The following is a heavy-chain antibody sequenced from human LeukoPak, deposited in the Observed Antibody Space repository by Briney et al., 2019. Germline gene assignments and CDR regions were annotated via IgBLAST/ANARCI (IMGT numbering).Heavy chain of an antibody. V-gene: IGHV1-69*05. CDR2: IIPIFGTA. D-gene: IGHD2-15*01. J-gene: IGHJ4*02. Sequence: SVKVSCKASGGTFSSYAISWVRQAPGQGLEWMGRIIPIFGTANYAQKFQGRVTITTDESTSTAYMELSRLSSEDTAVYYCARDLGYCSGGSCRIFDYWGQGTLVTVSS. CDR3: ARDLGYCSGGSCRIFDY. CDR1: GGTFSSYA.